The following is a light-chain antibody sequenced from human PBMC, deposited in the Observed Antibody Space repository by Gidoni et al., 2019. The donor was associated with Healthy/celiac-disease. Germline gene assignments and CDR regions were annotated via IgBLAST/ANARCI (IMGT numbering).Light chain of an antibody. CDR3: QQYNNWPYT. CDR1: QSVSSN. J-gene: IGKJ2*01. Sequence: EIVMTQSPATLSVSPGERATLSCRASQSVSSNFAWYQQKPGQAPRLLIYGASTRATGIPARFSGSVSGTEFTLTINSLQSEDFAVYYCQQYNNWPYTFGQXTKLEIK. V-gene: IGKV3-15*01. CDR2: GAS.